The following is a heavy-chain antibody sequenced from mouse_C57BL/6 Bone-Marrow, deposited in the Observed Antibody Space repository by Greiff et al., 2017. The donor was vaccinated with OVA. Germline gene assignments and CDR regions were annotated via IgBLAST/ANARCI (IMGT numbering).Heavy chain of an antibody. Sequence: EVKLMESGGGLVQPGGSMKLSCVASGFTFSNYWMNWVRQSPEKGLEWVAQIRLKSDNYATHYAESVKGRFTISRDDSKSSVYLQMNNLRAEDTGIYYCTPGSSYGAMDYWGQGTSVTVSS. J-gene: IGHJ4*01. CDR3: TPGSSYGAMDY. V-gene: IGHV6-3*01. CDR1: GFTFSNYW. CDR2: IRLKSDNYAT. D-gene: IGHD1-1*01.